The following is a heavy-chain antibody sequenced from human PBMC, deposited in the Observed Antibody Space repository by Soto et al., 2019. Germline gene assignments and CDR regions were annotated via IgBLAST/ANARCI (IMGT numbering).Heavy chain of an antibody. V-gene: IGHV4-31*03. CDR1: VGSISSGGYY. CDR3: ARAGYWAAPVGGYFDY. Sequence: QVQLQESGPGLVKPSQTLSLTCTVSVGSISSGGYYWSWIRQHPGKGLEWIGYIYYSGSTYYNPSLKSRVTISVDTSKNQFSLKLSSVTAADTAVYYCARAGYWAAPVGGYFDYWGQGTLVTVSS. D-gene: IGHD6-6*01. CDR2: IYYSGST. J-gene: IGHJ4*02.